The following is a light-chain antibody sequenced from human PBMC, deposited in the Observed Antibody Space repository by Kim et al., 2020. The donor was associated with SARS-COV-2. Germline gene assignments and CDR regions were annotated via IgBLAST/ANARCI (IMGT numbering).Light chain of an antibody. CDR3: QSYDSSRAV. J-gene: IGLJ7*01. CDR2: EDD. V-gene: IGLV6-57*03. Sequence: GKTVAISCTRSSGSIASTYGLWYQQRPGSAPTTVIYEDDRRPSGVPDRFSGSIDRSSNSASLTISGLKSEDEADYYCQSYDSSRAVFGGGNQLTVL. CDR1: SGSIASTY.